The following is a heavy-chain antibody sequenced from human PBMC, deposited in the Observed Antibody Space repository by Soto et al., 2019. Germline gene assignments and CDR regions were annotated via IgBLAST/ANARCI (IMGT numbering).Heavy chain of an antibody. CDR2: IYYSGST. CDR1: DGSISSAEYS. J-gene: IGHJ4*02. V-gene: IGHV4-31*03. Sequence: PSETLSLTCTVSDGSISSAEYSCSWIRQHPGKGLEWIGYIYYSGSTYYNPSLKSRVTISVDTSKNQFSLKLSSVTAADTAVYYCALLLTWIPLTYFGYWGQGTLVTVSS. D-gene: IGHD5-18*01. CDR3: ALLLTWIPLTYFGY.